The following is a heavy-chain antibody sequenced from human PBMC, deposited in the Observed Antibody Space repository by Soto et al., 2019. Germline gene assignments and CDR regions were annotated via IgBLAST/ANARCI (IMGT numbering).Heavy chain of an antibody. J-gene: IGHJ6*01. Sequence: QVVLEQSGGEVKKPGSSVKVSCKASGYTFSCYSITWVRQAPGQGLEWMGRLSAYNGNTNYARTLRDRLTLTTYTSTTKAYMEVRRVTSVETAAYYCARGVFCGGARACPAVDVWGEGTTVTVSS. CDR1: GYTFSCYS. D-gene: IGHD2-21*01. V-gene: IGHV1-18*04. CDR3: ARGVFCGGARACPAVDV. CDR2: LSAYNGNT.